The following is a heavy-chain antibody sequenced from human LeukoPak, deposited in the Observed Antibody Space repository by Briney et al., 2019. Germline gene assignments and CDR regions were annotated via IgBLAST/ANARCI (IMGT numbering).Heavy chain of an antibody. CDR2: IIPILGIA. J-gene: IGHJ4*02. V-gene: IGHV1-69*04. CDR1: GYTFSTYG. D-gene: IGHD5-12*01. Sequence: GASVKVSCKASGYTFSTYGISWVRQAPGQGLEWMGRIIPILGIANYAQKFQGRVTITADKSTSTAYMELSSLRSEDTAVYYCARSDGYSGYADYWGQGTLVTVSS. CDR3: ARSDGYSGYADY.